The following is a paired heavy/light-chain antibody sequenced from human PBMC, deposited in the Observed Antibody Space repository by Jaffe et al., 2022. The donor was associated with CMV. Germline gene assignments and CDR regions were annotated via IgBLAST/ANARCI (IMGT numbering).Heavy chain of an antibody. V-gene: IGHV4-59*08. J-gene: IGHJ6*03. D-gene: IGHD6-13*01. Sequence: QVQLQESGPGLVKPSETLSLTCTVSGGSISSYYWSWIRQPPGKGLEWIGYIYYSGSTNYNPSLKSRVTISVDTSKNQFSLKLSSVTAADTAVYYCARRIYSSSWDNYYYYMDVWGKGTTVTVSS. CDR2: IYYSGST. CDR3: ARRIYSSSWDNYYYYMDV. CDR1: GGSISSYY.
Light chain of an antibody. V-gene: IGKV3-20*01. CDR2: GAS. J-gene: IGKJ2*01. Sequence: EIVLTQSPGTLSLSPGERATLSCRASQSVSSSYLAWYQQKPGQAPRLLIYGASSRATGIPDRFSGSGSGTDFTLTISRLEPEDFAVYYCQQYGSSGDTFGQGTKLEIK. CDR3: QQYGSSGDT. CDR1: QSVSSSY.